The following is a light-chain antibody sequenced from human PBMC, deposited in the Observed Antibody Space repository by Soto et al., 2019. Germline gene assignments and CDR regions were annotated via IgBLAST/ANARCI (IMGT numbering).Light chain of an antibody. Sequence: EIVLTQSPGTLSLSPGERATLSCRVSQSVSSSFLGWYQQKPGQAPRLLIYGASSRATGIPDRFSGSGSGTDFTLTISRLESEDFAVYYCQQYGTSPWTFGQGTKVDIK. V-gene: IGKV3-20*01. CDR3: QQYGTSPWT. CDR2: GAS. J-gene: IGKJ1*01. CDR1: QSVSSSF.